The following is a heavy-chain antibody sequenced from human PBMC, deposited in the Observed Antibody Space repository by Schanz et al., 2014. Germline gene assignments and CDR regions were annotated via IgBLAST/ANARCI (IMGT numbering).Heavy chain of an antibody. CDR2: IWNNGVTK. CDR1: GFTFSSYG. CDR3: ARPRCDYGEVDY. J-gene: IGHJ4*02. Sequence: VQLVESGGYLVQPGGSLRLSCAASGFTFSSYGIHWFRQPAGKGLEWVAVIWNNGVTKYYADSVRGRFTISRDRFQNTLYLRMSSLRAEDTAVYYCARPRCDYGEVDYWGQGTLVTVSS. D-gene: IGHD4-17*01. V-gene: IGHV3-33*01.